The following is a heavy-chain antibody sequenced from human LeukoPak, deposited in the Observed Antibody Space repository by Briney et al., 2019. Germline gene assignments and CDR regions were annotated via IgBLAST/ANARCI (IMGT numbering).Heavy chain of an antibody. CDR1: VGSISSSSYY. CDR3: ARVGSGCSSTSCYSAYYYYYMDV. V-gene: IGHV4-39*01. Sequence: PSETVSLTCTVSVGSISSSSYYWGWIRQPPGKGLEWIGSIYYSGSTYYNPSLKSRVTISVDTSKNQFSLKLSSVTAADTAVYYCARVGSGCSSTSCYSAYYYYYMDVWGKGTTVTVSS. D-gene: IGHD2-2*02. J-gene: IGHJ6*03. CDR2: IYYSGST.